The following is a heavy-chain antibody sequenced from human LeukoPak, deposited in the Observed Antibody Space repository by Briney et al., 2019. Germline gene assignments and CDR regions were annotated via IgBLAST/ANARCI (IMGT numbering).Heavy chain of an antibody. CDR1: GYTFTGYY. CDR3: ARRYWGSSFKKYYYYMDV. V-gene: IGHV1-2*02. D-gene: IGHD3-16*01. Sequence: ASVKVSCKASGYTFTGYYMHWVRQAPGQGLEWMGWINPNSGGTNYAQKFQGRVTMTRDTSISTAYMELSRLRSDDTAVYYCARRYWGSSFKKYYYYMDVWGKGTTVTVSS. CDR2: INPNSGGT. J-gene: IGHJ6*03.